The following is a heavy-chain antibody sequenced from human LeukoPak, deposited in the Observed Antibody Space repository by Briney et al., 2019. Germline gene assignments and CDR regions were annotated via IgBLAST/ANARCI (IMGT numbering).Heavy chain of an antibody. Sequence: ASVKVSCKASGYTFTSYDINWVRQATGQGLEWMGWMNPNSGNTGYAQKFQGRVTMTRNTSISTAYMELSSLRSEDTAVYYCARGLAAAGNYYYGMDVWGQGTTVTVSS. J-gene: IGHJ6*02. CDR3: ARGLAAAGNYYYGMDV. V-gene: IGHV1-8*01. D-gene: IGHD6-13*01. CDR2: MNPNSGNT. CDR1: GYTFTSYD.